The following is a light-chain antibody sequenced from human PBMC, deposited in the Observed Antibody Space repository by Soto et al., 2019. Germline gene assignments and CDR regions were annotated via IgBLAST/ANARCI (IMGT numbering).Light chain of an antibody. V-gene: IGKV1-5*03. CDR2: KAS. Sequence: IQLTQSPSSLSASVGDRVTITCRASQTISSWLAWYQQKPGKAPKLLIYKASTLKSGVPSRFSGSGSGTEFILTISSLQPDDFATYYCQHYNSYSEAFGQGTKV. J-gene: IGKJ1*01. CDR3: QHYNSYSEA. CDR1: QTISSW.